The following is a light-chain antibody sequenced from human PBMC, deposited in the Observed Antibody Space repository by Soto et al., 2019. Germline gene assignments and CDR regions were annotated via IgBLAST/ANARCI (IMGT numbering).Light chain of an antibody. CDR2: DVT. Sequence: QSALTQPASVSGSPGQSITISCTGTSSDIGGYNYVSWYQQHPGNAPKLIIYDVTNRPSGVSNRFSGSKSGDTASLTISGLLAEDEADYYCAAWDDSLNAYVFGPGTKVTVL. J-gene: IGLJ1*01. CDR1: SSDIGGYNY. CDR3: AAWDDSLNAYV. V-gene: IGLV2-14*01.